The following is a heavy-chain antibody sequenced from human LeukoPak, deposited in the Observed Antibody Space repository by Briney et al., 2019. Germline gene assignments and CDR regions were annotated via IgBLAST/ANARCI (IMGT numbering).Heavy chain of an antibody. CDR3: AKDRGVVVPAAPCY. V-gene: IGHV3-23*01. CDR1: GFTFSSYA. Sequence: GGSLRLSCAASGFTFSSYAMSWVRQAPGKGLEWVSAISGSGGSAYYADSVKGRFTTSRDNSKNTLYLQMNSLRAEDTAVYYCAKDRGVVVPAAPCYWGQGTLVTVSS. J-gene: IGHJ4*02. CDR2: ISGSGGSA. D-gene: IGHD2-2*01.